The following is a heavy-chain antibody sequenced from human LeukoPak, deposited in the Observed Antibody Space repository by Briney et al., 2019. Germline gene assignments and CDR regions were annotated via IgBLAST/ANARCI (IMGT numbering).Heavy chain of an antibody. CDR3: AHRRGILWFGELRDWFDP. CDR2: IYWNDDK. J-gene: IGHJ5*02. D-gene: IGHD3-10*01. Sequence: VSGPTQVNPTQTLTLTCTFSGFSLSTSGVGVGWIRQPPGKALEWLALIYWNDDKRYSPSLKSRLTITKDTSKNQVVLTMTNMDPVDTATYYCAHRRGILWFGELRDWFDPWGQATLVTVCS. V-gene: IGHV2-5*01. CDR1: GFSLSTSGVG.